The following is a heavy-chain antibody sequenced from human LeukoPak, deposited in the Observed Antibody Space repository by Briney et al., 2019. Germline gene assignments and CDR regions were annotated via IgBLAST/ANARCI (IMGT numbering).Heavy chain of an antibody. J-gene: IGHJ3*02. Sequence: PSETLSLTCTVSGDSISSYYWSWIRQPAGKGLEWIGRIYTSGSTNYNPSLKSRVTISVDTSKNQFSLKLSSVTAADTAVYYCASHLLHCSSTSCYPDDAFDIWGQGTMVTVSS. CDR2: IYTSGST. CDR3: ASHLLHCSSTSCYPDDAFDI. V-gene: IGHV4-4*07. CDR1: GDSISSYY. D-gene: IGHD2-2*01.